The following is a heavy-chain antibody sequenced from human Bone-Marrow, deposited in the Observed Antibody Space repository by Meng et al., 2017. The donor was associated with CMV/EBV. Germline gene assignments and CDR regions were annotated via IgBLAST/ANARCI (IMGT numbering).Heavy chain of an antibody. Sequence: SVKVSCKASGGTFSSYAISWVRQAPGQGLEWMGGIIPILGLANYAQKFQGKVTITADKSTSTAYMELSSLRSEDTAVYYCARAYSNPFVSYYYYGMDVWGQGTTVTVSS. V-gene: IGHV1-69*10. CDR1: GGTFSSYA. J-gene: IGHJ6*02. CDR2: IIPILGLA. CDR3: ARAYSNPFVSYYYYGMDV. D-gene: IGHD4-11*01.